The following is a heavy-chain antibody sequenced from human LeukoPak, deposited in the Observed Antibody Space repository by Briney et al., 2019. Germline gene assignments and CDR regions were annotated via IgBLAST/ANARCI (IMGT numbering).Heavy chain of an antibody. J-gene: IGHJ3*02. CDR1: GFTFSDYY. CDR2: ISSSGSTI. V-gene: IGHV3-11*01. Sequence: GGSLRLSCAASGFTFSDYYMSWIRQAPGKGLEGVSYISSSGSTIYYADSVKGRFTISRDNAKHSLYLQMNSLRAEDTAVYYCARQIFYSGSYYWSAFDIWGQGTMVTVSS. D-gene: IGHD1-26*01. CDR3: ARQIFYSGSYYWSAFDI.